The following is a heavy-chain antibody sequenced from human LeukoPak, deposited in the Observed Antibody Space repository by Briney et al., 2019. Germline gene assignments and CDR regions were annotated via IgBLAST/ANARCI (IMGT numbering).Heavy chain of an antibody. J-gene: IGHJ4*02. CDR1: GFTFSDYY. D-gene: IGHD5-24*01. CDR2: ISGSSTYT. Sequence: PGGSLRLSCASSGFTFSDYYMSWIRQAPGKGLEWVSHISGSSTYTNYADSVKGRFTISRDNAKNSLYLQMNSLRAEDTAVYHCAREGGLQGLYYFDYWGQGTLVTVSS. CDR3: AREGGLQGLYYFDY. V-gene: IGHV3-11*06.